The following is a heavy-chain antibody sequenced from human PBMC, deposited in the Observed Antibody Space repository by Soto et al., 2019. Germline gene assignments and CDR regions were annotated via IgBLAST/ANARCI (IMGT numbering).Heavy chain of an antibody. CDR1: GYTFSSYG. D-gene: IGHD3-10*01. V-gene: IGHV1-18*01. CDR3: ARGSPGSYFDY. J-gene: IGHJ4*02. Sequence: GASVKVSFKASGYTFSSYGISWVRQAPGQGLEWMGWISAYNGNTNYARKLQGRVTMTTDTSTRTAYMELRSLRSDDTAVYYCARGSPGSYFDYWGQGTLVTVLL. CDR2: ISAYNGNT.